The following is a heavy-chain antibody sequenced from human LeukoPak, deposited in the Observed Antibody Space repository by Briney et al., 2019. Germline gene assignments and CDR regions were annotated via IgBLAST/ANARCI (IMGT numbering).Heavy chain of an antibody. CDR1: GFTFSSYA. D-gene: IGHD2-15*01. Sequence: GGSLRLSCAASGFTFSSYAMSWVRQAPGKGLEWVSAISGSGGSTYYADSVKGRLTISRDNSKNTLYLQMNSLRAEDTAVYYCAKANVKYCSGGSCFDAFDIWGQGTMVTVSS. V-gene: IGHV3-23*01. CDR2: ISGSGGST. CDR3: AKANVKYCSGGSCFDAFDI. J-gene: IGHJ3*02.